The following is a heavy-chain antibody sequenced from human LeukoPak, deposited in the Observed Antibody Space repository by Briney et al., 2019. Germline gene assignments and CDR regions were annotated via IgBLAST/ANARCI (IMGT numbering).Heavy chain of an antibody. CDR3: SRHSLTTSGFPSYYYGMDV. CDR1: GYNFTNYW. Sequence: GESLKISCKGSGYNFTNYWIGWVRQMPGKGLEWMGIVYPGDSDIRYSPSFRGQVTISADKSISTAYLQWNSVRASDTAMYFCSRHSLTTSGFPSYYYGMDVWGQGTTVTVSS. J-gene: IGHJ6*02. V-gene: IGHV5-51*01. D-gene: IGHD1-1*01. CDR2: VYPGDSDI.